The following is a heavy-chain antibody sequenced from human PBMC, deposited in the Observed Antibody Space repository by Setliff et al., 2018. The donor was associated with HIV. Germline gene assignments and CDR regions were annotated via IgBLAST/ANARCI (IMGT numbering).Heavy chain of an antibody. Sequence: SETLSLTCSVSGDSMTSGSFYWSWVRQPAGKGLEWIGQVHSTLSTNYNPSLKSRLSISADTSKNQFSLNLRFVTAADTALYYCARRTFGSGRFDPWGQGTPVTVSS. J-gene: IGHJ5*02. CDR3: ARRTFGSGRFDP. CDR2: VHSTLST. CDR1: GDSMTSGSFY. D-gene: IGHD6-19*01. V-gene: IGHV4-61*09.